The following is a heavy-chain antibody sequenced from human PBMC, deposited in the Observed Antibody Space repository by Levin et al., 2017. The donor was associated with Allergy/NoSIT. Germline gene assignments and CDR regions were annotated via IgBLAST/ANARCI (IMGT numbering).Heavy chain of an antibody. D-gene: IGHD6-13*01. J-gene: IGHJ3*02. V-gene: IGHV3-30-3*01. CDR3: AGDIAAAGRGDAFDI. CDR2: ISYDGSNK. Sequence: SCAASGFTFSSYAMHWVRQAPGKGLEWVAVISYDGSNKYYADSVKGRFTISRDNSKNTLYLQMNSLRAEDTAVYYCAGDIAAAGRGDAFDIWGQGTMVTVSS. CDR1: GFTFSSYA.